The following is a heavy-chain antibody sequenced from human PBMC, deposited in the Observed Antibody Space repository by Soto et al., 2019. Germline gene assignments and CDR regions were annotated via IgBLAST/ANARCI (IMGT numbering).Heavy chain of an antibody. J-gene: IGHJ4*02. CDR2: IYYSGST. CDR3: ASPGIAAADNEGEDY. V-gene: IGHV4-39*01. Sequence: SETLSLTCTVSGGSISSSSYYWGWIRQPPGKGLEWIGSIYYSGSTYYNPSLKSRVTISVDTSKNQFSLKLSSVTAADTAVYYCASPGIAAADNEGEDYWGQGTLVTVSS. D-gene: IGHD6-13*01. CDR1: GGSISSSSYY.